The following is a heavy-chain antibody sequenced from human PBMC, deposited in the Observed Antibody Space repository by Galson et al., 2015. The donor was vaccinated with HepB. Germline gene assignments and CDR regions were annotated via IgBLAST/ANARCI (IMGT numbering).Heavy chain of an antibody. CDR2: IGVRGTT. CDR1: GFTFSSLG. Sequence: SLRLSCAASGFTFSSLGMTWVRQAPGQGLECVSAIGVRGTTDHSDSVKGRFIISTDNSKNMLYLQMNNLRAEETAVYYWAKGTTDIDYWGQGTLVTVSS. V-gene: IGHV3-23*01. J-gene: IGHJ4*02. CDR3: AKGTTDIDY. D-gene: IGHD1-1*01.